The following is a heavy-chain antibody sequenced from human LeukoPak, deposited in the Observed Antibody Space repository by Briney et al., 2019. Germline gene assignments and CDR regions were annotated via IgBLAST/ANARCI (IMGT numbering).Heavy chain of an antibody. CDR2: ISFSGGST. CDR1: GFTFSTYA. CDR3: AKDWAVVVPAVWVGLDY. V-gene: IGHV3-23*01. Sequence: GGSLRLSCAASGFTFSTYAMTWVRQAPGKGLEWVAGISFSGGSTDCADSVKGRFAISRDNSKNRLYLQMNSLRVEDTAVYYCAKDWAVVVPAVWVGLDYWGQGTLVTVSS. J-gene: IGHJ4*02. D-gene: IGHD2-2*01.